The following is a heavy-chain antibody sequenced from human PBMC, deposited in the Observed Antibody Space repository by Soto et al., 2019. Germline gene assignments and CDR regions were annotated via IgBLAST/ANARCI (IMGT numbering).Heavy chain of an antibody. J-gene: IGHJ4*02. CDR3: AIPSGLTVTGPDY. V-gene: IGHV3-30-3*01. Sequence: GGSLLLSYAASGFTFSSYAMHWVRQAPGKGLEWVSAISYDGSNKYYADSVKGRFTISRDNSKNTLYLQMNSLRAEDTAVYYCAIPSGLTVTGPDYWGQGTLVTVSS. CDR1: GFTFSSYA. CDR2: ISYDGSNK. D-gene: IGHD6-19*01.